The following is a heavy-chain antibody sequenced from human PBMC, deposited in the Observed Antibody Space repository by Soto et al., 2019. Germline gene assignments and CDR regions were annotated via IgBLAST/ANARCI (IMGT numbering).Heavy chain of an antibody. D-gene: IGHD3-16*01. CDR2: INWKSDI. Sequence: SLRLSCAVSGFTFDDNAMHWVRQAAEKGLEWVSGINWKSDIGYADSVKGRFTISRDNAENSLYLHMNSLRAEDTALYYCAISQDRGGRTTFIYWGQGTQVTVSS. V-gene: IGHV3-9*01. CDR3: AISQDRGGRTTFIY. CDR1: GFTFDDNA. J-gene: IGHJ4*02.